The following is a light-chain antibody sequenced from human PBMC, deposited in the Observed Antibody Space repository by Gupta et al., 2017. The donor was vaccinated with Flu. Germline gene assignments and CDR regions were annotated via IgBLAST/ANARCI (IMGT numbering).Light chain of an antibody. V-gene: IGKV4-1*01. CDR3: QQYYSTPPVT. J-gene: IGKJ4*01. Sequence: IVMTQSPDSLAVSLGERATINCKSSQSVLYSSNNKNYLAWYQQKPGQPPKLLIYWASTRESGVPDRFSGSGSGTDFTLTISSLQAEDVAVYYCQQYYSTPPVTFGGGTKVEIK. CDR1: QSVLYSSNNKNY. CDR2: WAS.